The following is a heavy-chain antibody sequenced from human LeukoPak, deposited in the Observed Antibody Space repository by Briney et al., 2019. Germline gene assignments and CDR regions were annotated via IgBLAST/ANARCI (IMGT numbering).Heavy chain of an antibody. CDR1: GFTFSNAW. V-gene: IGHV3-20*04. CDR2: INWNGGST. CDR3: ARDGDMITFGGVRGLIDY. Sequence: GGSLRLSCAASGFTFSNAWMSWVRQAPGKGLEWVSGINWNGGSTGYADSVKGRFTISRDNAKNSLYLQMNSLRAEDTALYYCARDGDMITFGGVRGLIDYWGQGTLVTVSS. D-gene: IGHD3-16*01. J-gene: IGHJ4*02.